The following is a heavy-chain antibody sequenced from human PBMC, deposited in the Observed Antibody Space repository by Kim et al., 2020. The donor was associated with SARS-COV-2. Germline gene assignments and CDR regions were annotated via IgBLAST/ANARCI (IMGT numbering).Heavy chain of an antibody. Sequence: ASVKVSCKVSGYTLSDLSIHWVRQVPGRGLEWMGGFDLEDPEIIYAQTFQARLTMSEDTSTDTAYMELSSLRSDDTAVYYCATASLCDNISCYALDAFDIWGQGTMVTVSS. V-gene: IGHV1-24*01. CDR3: ATASLCDNISCYALDAFDI. J-gene: IGHJ3*02. CDR1: GYTLSDLS. CDR2: FDLEDPEI. D-gene: IGHD3-16*01.